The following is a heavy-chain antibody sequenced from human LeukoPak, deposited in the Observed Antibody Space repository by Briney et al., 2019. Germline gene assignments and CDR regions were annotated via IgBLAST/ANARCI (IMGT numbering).Heavy chain of an antibody. J-gene: IGHJ4*02. CDR1: GFTFSSYW. CDR2: IKQDGSEK. Sequence: GGSLRLSCAASGFTFSSYWMSWVRQAPGKGLEWVANIKQDGSEKYYVDSVKGRFTISRDNAKNSLYLQMNSLRAEDTAVYYCAREPLGGGATHPIDYWGQGTLVTVSS. D-gene: IGHD1-26*01. CDR3: AREPLGGGATHPIDY. V-gene: IGHV3-7*01.